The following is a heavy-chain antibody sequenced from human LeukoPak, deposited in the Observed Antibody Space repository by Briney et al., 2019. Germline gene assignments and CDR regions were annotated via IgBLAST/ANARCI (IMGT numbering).Heavy chain of an antibody. D-gene: IGHD3-9*01. J-gene: IGHJ4*02. CDR1: GYTFTGYY. Sequence: ASVKVSCKASGYTFTGYYMHWVRQAPGQGLEWMGWINPNSGGTNYAQKFQGRVTMTRDTSISTAYMELSRLRSDDTAVCYCARDLGYDILTGYYKREFNYWGQGTLVTVSS. CDR3: ARDLGYDILTGYYKREFNY. V-gene: IGHV1-2*02. CDR2: INPNSGGT.